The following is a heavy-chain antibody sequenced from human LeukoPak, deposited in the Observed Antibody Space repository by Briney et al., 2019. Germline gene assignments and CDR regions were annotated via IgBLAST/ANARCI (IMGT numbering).Heavy chain of an antibody. D-gene: IGHD3-10*01. CDR3: ARAVKEYYYGSGSPSSEYYFDY. CDR1: GYTFTSYY. V-gene: IGHV1-46*01. J-gene: IGHJ4*02. Sequence: APVKVSCKASGYTFTSYYMHWVRQAPGQGLEWMGIINPSGGSTSYAQKFQGRVTMTRDTSTSTVYMELSSLRSEDTAVYYCARAVKEYYYGSGSPSSEYYFDYWGQGTLVTVSS. CDR2: INPSGGST.